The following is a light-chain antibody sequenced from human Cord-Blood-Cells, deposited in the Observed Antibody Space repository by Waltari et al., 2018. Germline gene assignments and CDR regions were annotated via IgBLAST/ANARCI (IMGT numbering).Light chain of an antibody. J-gene: IGKJ4*01. Sequence: DIQTTQSPYALSAPVGAEVTNTCLASQGISNYLAWNHQKPGKVPKHLLYAASTLQSGVQSQFSRRGPVIDFTRSISSLQPEDVPIYYCQKYNSAPLTFGGGTKVEIK. CDR1: QGISNY. V-gene: IGKV1-27*01. CDR3: QKYNSAPLT. CDR2: AAS.